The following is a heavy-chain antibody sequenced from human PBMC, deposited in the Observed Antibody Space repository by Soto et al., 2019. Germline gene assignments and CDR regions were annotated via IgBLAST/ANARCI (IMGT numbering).Heavy chain of an antibody. Sequence: PGGSLRLSCAASGFTFGNAWMNWVRQAPGKGLEWVGRIKSKTDGGTTDYAAPVKGRFTISRDDSKNTLYLQMNSLKTEDTAVYYCTTDPVTMIVVVPSSGWGQGTLVTVS. CDR2: IKSKTDGGTT. D-gene: IGHD3-22*01. CDR3: TTDPVTMIVVVPSSG. CDR1: GFTFGNAW. J-gene: IGHJ4*02. V-gene: IGHV3-15*07.